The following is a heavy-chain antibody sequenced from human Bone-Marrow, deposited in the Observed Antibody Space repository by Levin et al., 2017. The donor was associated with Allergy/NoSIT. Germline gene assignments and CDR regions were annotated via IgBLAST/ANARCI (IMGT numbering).Heavy chain of an antibody. CDR1: GFSFSTYA. J-gene: IGHJ5*02. V-gene: IGHV3-23*01. D-gene: IGHD3-22*01. Sequence: GGSLRLSCAASGFSFSTYAMSWVRQAPGKGLECVSVISGSGGSTSYADSVKGRFTISRDNPKNMLYLQMNSLRAEDMAVYYCAKGGIVSGFDPWGQGTLVTVAS. CDR2: ISGSGGST. CDR3: AKGGIVSGFDP.